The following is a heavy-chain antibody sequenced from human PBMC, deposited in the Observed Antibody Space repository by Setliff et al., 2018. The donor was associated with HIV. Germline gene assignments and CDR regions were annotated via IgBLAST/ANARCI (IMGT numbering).Heavy chain of an antibody. Sequence: PSETLSLTCAFYGASFTDYYWNWIRQPLGKGLEWIGEIHHTGHINYNPSFKSRVTMSLGMSTNQFSLKMASMNSLRVEDTAVYYCARDHWVAGLDYWGQGTLVTVSS. CDR1: GASFTDYY. J-gene: IGHJ4*02. CDR2: IHHTGHI. V-gene: IGHV4-34*01. D-gene: IGHD6-19*01. CDR3: ARDHWVAGLDY.